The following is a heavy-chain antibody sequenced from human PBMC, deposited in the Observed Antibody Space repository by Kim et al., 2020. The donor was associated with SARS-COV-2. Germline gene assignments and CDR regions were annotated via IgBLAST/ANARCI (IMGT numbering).Heavy chain of an antibody. J-gene: IGHJ4*02. CDR1: GFTFSSYS. CDR2: ISSSSSTI. V-gene: IGHV3-48*02. CDR3: ARVSSPVGVVAATDDY. Sequence: GGSLRLSCAASGFTFSSYSMNWVRQAPGKGLEWGSYISSSSSTIYYADSVKGRFTISRDNAKNSLYLQMNSLRDEDTAVYYCARVSSPVGVVAATDDYWGQGTLVTVSS. D-gene: IGHD2-15*01.